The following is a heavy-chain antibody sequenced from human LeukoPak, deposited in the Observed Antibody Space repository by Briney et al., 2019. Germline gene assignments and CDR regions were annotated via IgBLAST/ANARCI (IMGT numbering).Heavy chain of an antibody. CDR1: GYTFTSYG. Sequence: ASVKVSCKASGYTFTSYGINWVRQAPGQGLEWMGWINTYNGDTNYAQKLQGRVTMTTDTSTSTAYMELRSLRSDDTAVYYCARTTAVTTAWYYYYYYGMDVWGQGTTVTVSS. CDR2: INTYNGDT. CDR3: ARTTAVTTAWYYYYYYGMDV. J-gene: IGHJ6*02. V-gene: IGHV1-18*01. D-gene: IGHD4-23*01.